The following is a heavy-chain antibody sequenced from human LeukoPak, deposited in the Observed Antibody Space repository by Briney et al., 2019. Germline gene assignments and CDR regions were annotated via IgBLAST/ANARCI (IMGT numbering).Heavy chain of an antibody. Sequence: SETLSLTCTVSGGSISSYYWSWIRQPPGKGLEWIGYIYYTGSTNYNPSLKSRVTISVDTSKNHFSLKLSSVTAADTAVYYCARDRYCSGGSCYPLFDYWGQGTLVTVSS. CDR3: ARDRYCSGGSCYPLFDY. CDR2: IYYTGST. J-gene: IGHJ4*02. D-gene: IGHD2-15*01. V-gene: IGHV4-59*12. CDR1: GGSISSYY.